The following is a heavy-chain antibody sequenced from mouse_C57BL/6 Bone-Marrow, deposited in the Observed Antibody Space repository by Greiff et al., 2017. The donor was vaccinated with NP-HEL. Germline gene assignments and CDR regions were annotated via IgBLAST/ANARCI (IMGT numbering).Heavy chain of an antibody. Sequence: QVQLQQSGAERARPGASVKLSCKASGYTFTSYGISWVKQRTGQGLEWIGEIYPRSGNTYYNEKFKGKATLTADKSSSTAYMELRSLTSEDSAVYFCARKGYYGSSYAWFAYWGQGTLVTVSA. D-gene: IGHD1-1*01. V-gene: IGHV1-81*01. CDR2: IYPRSGNT. J-gene: IGHJ3*01. CDR3: ARKGYYGSSYAWFAY. CDR1: GYTFTSYG.